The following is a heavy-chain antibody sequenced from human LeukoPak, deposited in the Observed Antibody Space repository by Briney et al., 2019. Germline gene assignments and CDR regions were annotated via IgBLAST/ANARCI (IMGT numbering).Heavy chain of an antibody. CDR3: ARVFWNDAWFDP. CDR1: GYTFTSYG. J-gene: IGHJ5*02. D-gene: IGHD1-1*01. V-gene: IGHV1-18*01. Sequence: ASVKVSCKASGYTFTSYGISWVRQAPGQGLEWMGWISAYNGNTNYAQKLQGRVTMTTDTSTSTAYTELRSLRSDDTAVYYCARVFWNDAWFDPWGQGTLVTVSS. CDR2: ISAYNGNT.